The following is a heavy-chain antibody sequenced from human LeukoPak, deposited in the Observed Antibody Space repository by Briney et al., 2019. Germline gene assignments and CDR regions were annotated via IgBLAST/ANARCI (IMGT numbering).Heavy chain of an antibody. J-gene: IGHJ3*02. CDR2: ITTDGRTT. CDR1: GFTFRSYW. V-gene: IGHV3-74*03. Sequence: GGSLRLSCSASGFTFRSYWMHWVRQRPGEGPVWVSYITTDGRTTEYADSVKGRFTISRDNAKNMLYLEMNSLRVDDTAVFYCTRGFHDAFDIWGRGTMVTVSS. CDR3: TRGFHDAFDI.